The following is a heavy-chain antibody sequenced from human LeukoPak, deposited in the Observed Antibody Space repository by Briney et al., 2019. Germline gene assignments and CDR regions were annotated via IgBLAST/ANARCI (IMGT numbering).Heavy chain of an antibody. V-gene: IGHV1-46*01. CDR1: GYTFTSYY. D-gene: IGHD3-22*01. J-gene: IGHJ4*02. Sequence: ASVKVSCKASGYTFTSYYMHWVRQAPGQGLEGMGIINPSGGSKSYAQKFQGRVIMTRDTSTSTVYMELSSLRSEDTAVYYCARDPPSDSSGSFDYWGQGTLVTVPS. CDR2: INPSGGSK. CDR3: ARDPPSDSSGSFDY.